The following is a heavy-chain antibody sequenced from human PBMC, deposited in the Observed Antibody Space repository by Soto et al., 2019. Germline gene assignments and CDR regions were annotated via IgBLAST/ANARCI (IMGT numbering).Heavy chain of an antibody. V-gene: IGHV3-30-3*01. Sequence: QVQLVESGGGVVQPGRSLRLSCAASGFTFSSYAMHWVRQAPGKGLEWVAVISYDGSNKYYADSVKGRFTISRDNSKNQLYLQMNSLRAEDTAVYYCARVRNGGDWDAFDLWGQGTMVTVSS. J-gene: IGHJ3*01. CDR2: ISYDGSNK. CDR3: ARVRNGGDWDAFDL. D-gene: IGHD2-21*02. CDR1: GFTFSSYA.